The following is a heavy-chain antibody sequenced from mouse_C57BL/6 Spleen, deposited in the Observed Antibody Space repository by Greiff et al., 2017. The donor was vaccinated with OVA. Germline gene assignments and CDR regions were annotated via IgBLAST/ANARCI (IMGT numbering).Heavy chain of an antibody. CDR1: GYTFTDYY. CDR3: ARCYDYDYAMDY. V-gene: IGHV1-26*01. Sequence: VQLQQSGPELVKPGASVKISCKASGYTFTDYYMNWVKQSHGKSLEWIGDINPNNGGTSYNQKFKGKATLTVDKSSSTAYMELRSLTSEDSAVYYCARCYDYDYAMDYWGQGTSVTVSS. D-gene: IGHD2-4*01. J-gene: IGHJ4*01. CDR2: INPNNGGT.